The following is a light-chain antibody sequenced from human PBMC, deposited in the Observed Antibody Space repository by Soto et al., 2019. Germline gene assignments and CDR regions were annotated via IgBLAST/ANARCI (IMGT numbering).Light chain of an antibody. CDR1: QGISSF. Sequence: IQLTQSPSSLSASVGDRVTITFRASQGISSFLAWYQQKPGKAPELLIYAASTLHSGVPSRFSGSGSGTDFTLTISSLQPEDFSTYYCQHVNSYPSFGGGTKVEIK. CDR3: QHVNSYPS. J-gene: IGKJ4*01. V-gene: IGKV1-9*01. CDR2: AAS.